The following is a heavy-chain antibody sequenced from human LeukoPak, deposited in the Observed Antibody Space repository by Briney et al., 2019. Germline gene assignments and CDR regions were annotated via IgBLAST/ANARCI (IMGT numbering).Heavy chain of an antibody. D-gene: IGHD6-25*01. J-gene: IGHJ4*02. V-gene: IGHV3-7*01. Sequence: PGGSLRLSCAASGFTFSGHWMSGVRQAPGEGLEWVANINQGGSDKYYVDAVKGRFTISRDNANNLLYLQMNSLRGEDTAVYYCTRERSRAADDWGQGTLVTVSS. CDR3: TRERSRAADD. CDR1: GFTFSGHW. CDR2: INQGGSDK.